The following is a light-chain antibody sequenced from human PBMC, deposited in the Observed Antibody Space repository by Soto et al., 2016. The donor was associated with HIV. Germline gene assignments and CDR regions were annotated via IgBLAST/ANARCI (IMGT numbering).Light chain of an antibody. V-gene: IGLV3-19*01. Sequence: SSELTQDPAVSVALGQTVRITCQGDSLRTYYASWFQQKPGQAPVIVIYGKNNRPSGIPDRFSGSSSGNTASLTITGTQAEDEADYYCNSRDSSGHLLIFGGGTKLTVL. J-gene: IGLJ2*01. CDR2: GKN. CDR1: SLRTYY. CDR3: NSRDSSGHLLI.